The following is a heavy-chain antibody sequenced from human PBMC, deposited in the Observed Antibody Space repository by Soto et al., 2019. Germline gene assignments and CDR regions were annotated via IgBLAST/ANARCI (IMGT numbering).Heavy chain of an antibody. CDR2: ISYSGIT. CDR3: ARDLDGVVTGPGAFDV. CDR1: GGSIRNDNFY. Sequence: QVRLQESGQGLVRPSQTLSLICTVSGGSIRNDNFYWSFLRQRPGTGLEWLGYISYSGITFYNPSLESRLFISVDPSNNQFSLNLKPVTAADTAMYYGARDLDGVVTGPGAFDVWGPGTFVTVPS. V-gene: IGHV4-31*03. D-gene: IGHD3-9*01. J-gene: IGHJ3*01.